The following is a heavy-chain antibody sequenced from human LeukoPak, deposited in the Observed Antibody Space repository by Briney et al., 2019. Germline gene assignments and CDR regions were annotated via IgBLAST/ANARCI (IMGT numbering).Heavy chain of an antibody. V-gene: IGHV1-18*01. D-gene: IGHD2-21*01. J-gene: IGHJ4*02. CDR2: ISAYNGHT. CDR1: GYTFTSYD. Sequence: ASVKVSCKASGYTFTSYDINWVRQATGQGLEWMGWISAYNGHTNYAQKLQGRVTMTTDTSTSTAYMELRSLRSDDTAVYYCARESGRDFADWGQGTLVTVSS. CDR3: ARESGRDFAD.